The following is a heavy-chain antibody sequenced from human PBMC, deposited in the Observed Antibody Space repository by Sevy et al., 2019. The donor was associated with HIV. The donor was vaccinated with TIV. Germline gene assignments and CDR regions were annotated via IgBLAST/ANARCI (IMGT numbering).Heavy chain of an antibody. D-gene: IGHD2-2*01. J-gene: IGHJ4*02. CDR3: ASKEGVVPAATAVDY. Sequence: GGSLRLSCAASGFTFSSYAMHWVRQAPGKGLEWVAVISYDGSNKYYADSVKGRFTISRDNSKNTLYLQMNSLSAEDTAVYYCASKEGVVPAATAVDYWGQGTLVTVSS. CDR2: ISYDGSNK. V-gene: IGHV3-30-3*01. CDR1: GFTFSSYA.